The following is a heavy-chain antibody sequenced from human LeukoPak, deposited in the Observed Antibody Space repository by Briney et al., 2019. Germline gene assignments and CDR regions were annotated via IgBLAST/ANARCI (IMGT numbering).Heavy chain of an antibody. CDR1: GFTFSSYA. V-gene: IGHV3-21*01. J-gene: IGHJ4*02. CDR3: ARSPLIAAAGLAADLYYFDY. Sequence: GGSLRLSCAASGFTFSSYAMNWVRQAPGKGLEWVSSISSSSSYIYYADSVKGRFTISRDNSKNTLYLQMNSLRAEDTAVYYCARSPLIAAAGLAADLYYFDYWGQGTLVTVSS. D-gene: IGHD6-13*01. CDR2: ISSSSSYI.